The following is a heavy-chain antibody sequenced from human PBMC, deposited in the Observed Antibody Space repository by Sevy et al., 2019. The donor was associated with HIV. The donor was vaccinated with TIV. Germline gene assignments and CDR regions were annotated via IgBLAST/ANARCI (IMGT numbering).Heavy chain of an antibody. CDR1: GFSFSTHA. CDR3: ARDAVYSTVWYPAY. J-gene: IGHJ4*02. V-gene: IGHV3-30*03. CDR2: ISFDGSDK. Sequence: GGSLRLSCAASGFSFSTHAMHWVRQAPGKGLEWVAVISFDGSDKYYTDSVKGRFTISRDDSKNTLLLQVSSLRAEDTAVYYCARDAVYSTVWYPAYWGQGTLVTVSS. D-gene: IGHD4-4*01.